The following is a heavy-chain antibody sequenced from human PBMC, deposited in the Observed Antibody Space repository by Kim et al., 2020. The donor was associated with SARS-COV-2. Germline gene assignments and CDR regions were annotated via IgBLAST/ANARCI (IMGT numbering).Heavy chain of an antibody. CDR1: GGSFSGYY. Sequence: SETLSLTCAVYGGSFSGYYWSWIRQPPGKGLEWIGEINHSGSTNYNPSLKSRVTISVDTSKNQFSLKLSSVTAADTAVYYCAREPIQLWVPYNYFDYWGQGTLVTVSS. V-gene: IGHV4-34*01. CDR2: INHSGST. J-gene: IGHJ4*02. CDR3: AREPIQLWVPYNYFDY. D-gene: IGHD5-18*01.